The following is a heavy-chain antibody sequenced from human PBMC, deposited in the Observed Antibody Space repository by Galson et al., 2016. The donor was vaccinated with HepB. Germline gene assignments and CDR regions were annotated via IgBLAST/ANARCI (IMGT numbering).Heavy chain of an antibody. CDR1: GGSFSGYY. J-gene: IGHJ5*02. Sequence: SETLSLTCAVYGGSFSGYYWTWIRQPPGKGLEWIGEIIHSGSTNYNPSLKSRVTISLDKSKNQFSLNLTSVTAADTAVYYCARYRGFCSGGSCYTRTFDPWGQGTLVTVSS. CDR2: IIHSGST. D-gene: IGHD2-15*01. V-gene: IGHV4-34*12. CDR3: ARYRGFCSGGSCYTRTFDP.